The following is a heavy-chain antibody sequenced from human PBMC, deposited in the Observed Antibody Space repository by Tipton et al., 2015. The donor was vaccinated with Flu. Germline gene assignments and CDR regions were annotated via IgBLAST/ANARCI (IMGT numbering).Heavy chain of an antibody. Sequence: TLSLTCAISGDSVSSNSAAWNWIRQSPSRGLEWLGRTYYRSKWYNDYAVSVKSRITINPDTSKNQFSLQLNSVTPEDTAVYYCARTGSRSGWYGFYGMDVWGQGTTVTVSS. D-gene: IGHD6-19*01. CDR2: TYYRSKWYN. CDR3: ARTGSRSGWYGFYGMDV. CDR1: GDSVSSNSAA. J-gene: IGHJ6*02. V-gene: IGHV6-1*01.